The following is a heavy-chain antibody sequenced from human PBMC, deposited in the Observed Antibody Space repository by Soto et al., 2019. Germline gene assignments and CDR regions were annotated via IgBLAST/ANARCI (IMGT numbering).Heavy chain of an antibody. Sequence: QVQLVQSGAEVKKPGASVKVSCKASGYTFTSYDINWVRQATGQGLEWMGWMNPNSGNTGYAQKFQGRVTMTRNTSIRTADMELSSLRSEDTAVSYCSRCRTMTQADWGQGTLVTVSS. CDR1: GYTFTSYD. CDR2: MNPNSGNT. D-gene: IGHD3-22*01. V-gene: IGHV1-8*01. J-gene: IGHJ4*02. CDR3: SRCRTMTQAD.